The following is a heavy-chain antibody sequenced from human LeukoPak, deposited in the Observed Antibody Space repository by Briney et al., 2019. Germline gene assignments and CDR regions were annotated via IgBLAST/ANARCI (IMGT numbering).Heavy chain of an antibody. CDR2: INPNNGGT. D-gene: IGHD4-17*01. J-gene: IGHJ4*02. Sequence: ASVKVSCKASGYTFTGYYMHWVRQAPGQGLEWMGWINPNNGGTNYAQKFQGRVTMTRDTSISTAYMELSRLISDDTAVYYGARDSGLGDYPDYWGQGNLVTVSS. CDR3: ARDSGLGDYPDY. CDR1: GYTFTGYY. V-gene: IGHV1-2*02.